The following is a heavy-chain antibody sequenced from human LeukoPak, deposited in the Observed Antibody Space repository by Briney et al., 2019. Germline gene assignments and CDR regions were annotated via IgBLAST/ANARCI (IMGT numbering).Heavy chain of an antibody. Sequence: GGSLRLSCAASGFTFDDYGMSWVRQAPGKGLEWVSGINWNGGSTGYADSVEGRFTISRDNAKDSLYLQMNSLRAEDTAVYYCARDRFIIAAAGTGWFDPWGQGTLVTVSS. CDR3: ARDRFIIAAAGTGWFDP. D-gene: IGHD6-13*01. CDR2: INWNGGST. J-gene: IGHJ5*02. V-gene: IGHV3-20*04. CDR1: GFTFDDYG.